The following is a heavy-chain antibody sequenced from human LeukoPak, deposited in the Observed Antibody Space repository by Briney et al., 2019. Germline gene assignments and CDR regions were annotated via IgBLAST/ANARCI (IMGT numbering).Heavy chain of an antibody. CDR1: GFTFSHYA. J-gene: IGHJ6*02. D-gene: IGHD3-10*01. V-gene: IGHV3-30*03. CDR2: IPYDGSNK. Sequence: GRSLRLSCAASGFTFSHYAMHWVRQAPGKGLEWVALIPYDGSNKYYGESVKGRFTISRDNSKNTLYLQMNSLRAEDTAVYNCARMDYYGSGNYAHYGMDVWGQGTTVTVSS. CDR3: ARMDYYGSGNYAHYGMDV.